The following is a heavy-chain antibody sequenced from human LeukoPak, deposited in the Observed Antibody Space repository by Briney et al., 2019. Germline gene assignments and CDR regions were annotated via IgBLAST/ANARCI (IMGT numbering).Heavy chain of an antibody. CDR2: ISSSGSTI. D-gene: IGHD3-10*01. CDR3: ARTMVRGVIIIGPIDY. CDR1: GFTFSSYE. V-gene: IGHV3-48*03. Sequence: AGGSLRLSCAASGFTFSSYEVNWVRQAPGKGLEWVSYISSSGSTIYYADSVKGRFTISRDNAKNSLYLQMNSLRAEDTAVYYCARTMVRGVIIIGPIDYWGQGTLVTVSS. J-gene: IGHJ4*02.